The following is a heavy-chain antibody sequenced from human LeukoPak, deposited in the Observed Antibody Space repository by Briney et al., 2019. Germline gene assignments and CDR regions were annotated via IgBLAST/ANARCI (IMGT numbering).Heavy chain of an antibody. Sequence: SETLSLTCTVSAVSITNYYWTWIRQPPGERLEWIGLVHYSGITDYNPSLKSRLTISVDTSKNQFSLKLSSVTAADTAVYYCAKNGGGSPNWFDTWGQGTLVTVSS. J-gene: IGHJ5*02. V-gene: IGHV4-59*01. D-gene: IGHD1-26*01. CDR1: AVSITNYY. CDR3: AKNGGGSPNWFDT. CDR2: VHYSGIT.